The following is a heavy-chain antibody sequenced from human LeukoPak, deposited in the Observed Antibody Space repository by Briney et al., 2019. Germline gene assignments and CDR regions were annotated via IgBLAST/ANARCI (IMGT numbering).Heavy chain of an antibody. CDR3: AREKGAAVDY. Sequence: PSETLSLTCTVSGGSISSYYWSWIRQPPGKGLEWIGYIYYSGSANYNPSLKSRVTISVDTSKNQFSLKLSSVTAADTAVYDCAREKGAAVDYWGQGTLVTVSS. CDR1: GGSISSYY. CDR2: IYYSGSA. D-gene: IGHD6-13*01. J-gene: IGHJ4*02. V-gene: IGHV4-59*01.